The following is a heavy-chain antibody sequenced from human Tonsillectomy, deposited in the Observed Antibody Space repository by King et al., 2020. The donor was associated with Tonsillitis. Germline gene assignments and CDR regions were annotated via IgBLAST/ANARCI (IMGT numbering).Heavy chain of an antibody. CDR3: ARVPADGTLIAENDAFDI. CDR2: IYTTGST. D-gene: IGHD6-13*01. Sequence: QLQESGPGLVKPSETLSLTCTVSGGSLSNYFWTWIRQPAGKGLEWIGRIYTTGSTIYNPSLKSRVAMSVDTSKNQFSLRLTSVTAADTAVYYCARVPADGTLIAENDAFDIWGQGTLVTVSS. J-gene: IGHJ3*02. V-gene: IGHV4-4*07. CDR1: GGSLSNYF.